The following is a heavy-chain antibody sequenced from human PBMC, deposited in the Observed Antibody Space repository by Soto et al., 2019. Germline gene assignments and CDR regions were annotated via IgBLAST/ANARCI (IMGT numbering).Heavy chain of an antibody. Sequence: QVQLVQSGAEVQKPGSSVKVSCKASGGTFSSYAISWVRQAPGQGLEWMGGIIPIFGTANYAQKFQGRVTITADESTSTAYMELSSLRSEDTAVYYCATAVVPAAIDYYYGMDVWGQGTTVTVSS. J-gene: IGHJ6*02. D-gene: IGHD2-2*02. V-gene: IGHV1-69*01. CDR2: IIPIFGTA. CDR3: ATAVVPAAIDYYYGMDV. CDR1: GGTFSSYA.